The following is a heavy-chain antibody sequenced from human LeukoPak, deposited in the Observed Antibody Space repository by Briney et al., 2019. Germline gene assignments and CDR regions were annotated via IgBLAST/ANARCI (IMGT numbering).Heavy chain of an antibody. CDR1: GGSISSSNW. D-gene: IGHD6-13*01. Sequence: PSETLSLTCAVSGGSISSSNWWSWVRQPPGKGLEWIGEIYHSGSTNYNPSLKSRVTISVDKSKNQFSLKLRSVTAADTAMYYCARTNIAADGNPLDYWGQGTLVTVSS. CDR2: IYHSGST. V-gene: IGHV4-4*02. J-gene: IGHJ4*02. CDR3: ARTNIAADGNPLDY.